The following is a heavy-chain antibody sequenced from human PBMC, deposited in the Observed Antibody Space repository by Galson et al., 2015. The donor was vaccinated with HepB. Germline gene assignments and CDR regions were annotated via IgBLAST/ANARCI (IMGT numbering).Heavy chain of an antibody. V-gene: IGHV1-69*13. J-gene: IGHJ6*03. CDR2: IIPIFGTA. CDR3: ASDYRLNTMVRGVSGYYYYMDV. CDR1: GGTFSSYA. D-gene: IGHD3-10*01. Sequence: SVKVSCKASGGTFSSYAISWVRQAPGQGLEWMGGIIPIFGTANYAQKFQGRVTITADESTSTAYMELSSLRSEDTAVYYCASDYRLNTMVRGVSGYYYYMDVWGKGTTVTVSS.